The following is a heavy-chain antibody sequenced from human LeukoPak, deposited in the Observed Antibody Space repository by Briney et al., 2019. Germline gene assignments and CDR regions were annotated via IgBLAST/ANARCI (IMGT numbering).Heavy chain of an antibody. V-gene: IGHV3-30*02. Sequence: GGSLRLSCAASGFTFSSYGMHWVRQAPGRGLEWVAFIRYDGSNKYYADSVKGRFTISRDNSKNTLYLQMNSLRAEDTAVYYCAKPRGTSSRTMVREGFDYWGQGTLVTVSS. CDR3: AKPRGTSSRTMVREGFDY. CDR1: GFTFSSYG. CDR2: IRYDGSNK. J-gene: IGHJ4*02. D-gene: IGHD3-10*01.